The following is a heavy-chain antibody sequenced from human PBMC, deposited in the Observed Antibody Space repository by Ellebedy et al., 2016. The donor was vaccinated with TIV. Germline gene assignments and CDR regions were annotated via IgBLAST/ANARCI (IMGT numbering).Heavy chain of an antibody. CDR3: ASGDFSGAEYFHH. CDR1: GVSVTTNGYY. CDR2: VYYSGSN. J-gene: IGHJ1*01. D-gene: IGHD3-10*01. V-gene: IGHV4-39*01. Sequence: MPSETLSLTCGVSGVSVTTNGYYWAWLRQAPGKGLEWMGTVYYSGSNYDNASLKSRVTISLDKSKNQFSLKLTSVTAADTAVYYCASGDFSGAEYFHHWGQGTLVTVSS.